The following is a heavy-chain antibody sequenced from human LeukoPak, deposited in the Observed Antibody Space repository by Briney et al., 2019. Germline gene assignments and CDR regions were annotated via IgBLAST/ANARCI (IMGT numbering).Heavy chain of an antibody. D-gene: IGHD3-10*01. CDR1: GFTFSTYA. CDR3: ARGSGSYDC. V-gene: IGHV3-23*01. J-gene: IGHJ4*02. Sequence: RGSLRLSCAASGFTFSTYAMSWVRQAPGKGLEWVSGIGGSSTTTNYADSVKGRFTNSRDNSENTLYLQMSSLRAEDTAVYYCARGSGSYDCWGQGTLGTVSS. CDR2: IGGSSTTT.